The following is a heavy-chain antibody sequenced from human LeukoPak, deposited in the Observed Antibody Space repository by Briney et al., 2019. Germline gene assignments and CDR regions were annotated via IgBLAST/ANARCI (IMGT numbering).Heavy chain of an antibody. V-gene: IGHV4-4*07. J-gene: IGHJ3*01. CDR1: GGSINKYF. Sequence: PSETLSLTCIVSGGSINKYFWNWIRQPAGKGLEWIGRIDSVGTSNYNPSLRGRVTMSVDTSKSHFSLEVTSMTAADTAMYYCARVCGSATNYRLCGFDVWGQGTVVTVSS. CDR3: ARVCGSATNYRLCGFDV. CDR2: IDSVGTS. D-gene: IGHD3-10*01.